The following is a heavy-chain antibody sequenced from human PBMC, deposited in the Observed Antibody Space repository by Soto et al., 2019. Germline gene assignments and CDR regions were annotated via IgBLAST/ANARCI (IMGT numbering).Heavy chain of an antibody. CDR3: ARNGSVNYYHFDY. V-gene: IGHV3-30*04. J-gene: IGHJ4*02. Sequence: GGSLRLSFAASGFTFSNYAMHWVRQAPGKGLEGVAVITYDGRNKYYADSVKGRFTITRDNSKNTLYLQVNSLRADDKAVYYCARNGSVNYYHFDYWGQGTLVTVSS. CDR1: GFTFSNYA. D-gene: IGHD3-10*01. CDR2: ITYDGRNK.